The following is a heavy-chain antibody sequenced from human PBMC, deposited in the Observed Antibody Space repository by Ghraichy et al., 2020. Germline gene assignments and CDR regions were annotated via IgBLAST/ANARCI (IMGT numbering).Heavy chain of an antibody. CDR3: AKEWELLFYFYMDV. D-gene: IGHD1-26*01. CDR2: ISASGGST. CDR1: GVTFSSYA. J-gene: IGHJ6*03. V-gene: IGHV3-23*01. Sequence: LSLTCAASGVTFSSYAMSWVRQAPGKGLEWVSAISASGGSTYYADSVKDRFTTSRDNTKNKPFMQMNSLRAEDTAVYYCAKEWELLFYFYMDVWGKGNTVTVSS.